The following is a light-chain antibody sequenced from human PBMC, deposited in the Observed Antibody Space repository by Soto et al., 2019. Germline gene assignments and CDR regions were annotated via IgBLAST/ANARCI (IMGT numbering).Light chain of an antibody. CDR3: QKYSSVPV. J-gene: IGKJ3*01. Sequence: DIQMTQSPTSLSASVGDRVTITCRASQDIRNFVAWYQQKPGKAPKLLIYAASTLQSGFPSRFSGSGSGTDFTLTINSLQHEDVASSSCQKYSSVPVFGPGTKVEIK. CDR1: QDIRNF. V-gene: IGKV1-27*01. CDR2: AAS.